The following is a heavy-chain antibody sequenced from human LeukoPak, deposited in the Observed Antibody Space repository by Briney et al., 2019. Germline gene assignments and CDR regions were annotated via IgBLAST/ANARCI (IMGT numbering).Heavy chain of an antibody. J-gene: IGHJ5*02. Sequence: SETLSLTCTVSGYSISSGYYWGWIRPPPGKGLEWIGSIYHSGSTYYNPSLKSRVTISVDTSKNQFSLKLSSVTAADTAVYYCARHLRDMGHIAARRGWFDPWGQGTLVTVSS. V-gene: IGHV4-38-2*02. D-gene: IGHD6-6*01. CDR1: GYSISSGYY. CDR3: ARHLRDMGHIAARRGWFDP. CDR2: IYHSGST.